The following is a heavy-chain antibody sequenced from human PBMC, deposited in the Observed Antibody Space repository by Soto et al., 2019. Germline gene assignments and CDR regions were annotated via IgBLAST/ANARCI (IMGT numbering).Heavy chain of an antibody. D-gene: IGHD2-8*02. CDR1: GASIAGSSY. CDR3: ARGMTPPGAPAWYYFDS. J-gene: IGHJ4*02. Sequence: SETLSLTCSVSGASIAGSSYWSWIRQPAGKGLEWIGRFSLSGTTNYSPSLRSRVTMSADVSKNQFSLRLTSVTAADTALYYCARGMTPPGAPAWYYFDSWGQGTLVTVSS. CDR2: FSLSGTT. V-gene: IGHV4-4*07.